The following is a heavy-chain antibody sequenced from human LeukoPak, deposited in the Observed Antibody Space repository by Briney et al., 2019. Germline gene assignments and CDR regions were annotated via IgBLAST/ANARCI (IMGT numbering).Heavy chain of an antibody. J-gene: IGHJ4*02. D-gene: IGHD2-2*01. CDR1: GFTFSGYS. Sequence: GGSLRLSCAASGFTFSGYSMNWVRQAPGRGLEWVSSISSSSSYIYYADSVKGRFTISRDNAKNSLYLQMNSLRAEDTAVYYCARLSQLPEKEWGQGTLVTVSS. CDR3: ARLSQLPEKE. CDR2: ISSSSSYI. V-gene: IGHV3-21*01.